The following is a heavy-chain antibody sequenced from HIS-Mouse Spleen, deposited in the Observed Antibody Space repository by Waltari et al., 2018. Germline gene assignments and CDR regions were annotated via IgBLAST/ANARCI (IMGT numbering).Heavy chain of an antibody. CDR1: GGSIRSYY. V-gene: IGHV4-59*01. D-gene: IGHD6-13*01. Sequence: QVQLQESGPGLVKPSETLSLTCTVSGGSIRSYYWSWSRQPPGKGLEWIGYIYYSGSTNYNPSLKSRVTISVDTSKNQFSLKLSSVTAADTAVYYCASSETAAGRGLYFDYWGQGTLVTVSS. CDR3: ASSETAAGRGLYFDY. CDR2: IYYSGST. J-gene: IGHJ4*02.